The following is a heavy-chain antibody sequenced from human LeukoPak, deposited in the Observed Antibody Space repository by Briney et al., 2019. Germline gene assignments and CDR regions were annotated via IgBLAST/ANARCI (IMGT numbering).Heavy chain of an antibody. D-gene: IGHD3-22*01. Sequence: ASVKVSCKASGYTFTSYAMNWVRQAPGQGLEWMGWINAGNGNTKYSQKFQGRVTITRDTSASTAYMELSSLRSEDTAVYYCARDNSYYDSSGYPEYFQHWGQGTLVTVSS. V-gene: IGHV1-3*01. CDR2: INAGNGNT. CDR1: GYTFTSYA. CDR3: ARDNSYYDSSGYPEYFQH. J-gene: IGHJ1*01.